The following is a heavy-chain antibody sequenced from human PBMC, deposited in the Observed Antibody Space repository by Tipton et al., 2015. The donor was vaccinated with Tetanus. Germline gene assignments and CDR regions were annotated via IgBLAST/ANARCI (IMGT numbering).Heavy chain of an antibody. V-gene: IGHV1-18*01. CDR1: GYTFTSYG. Sequence: VQLVQSGAEVKKPGASVKVSCKASGYTFTSYGISWVRQAPGQGLEWMGWISAYNGNTNYAQKLQGRVTMTPDTSTSTAYMELRSLRSDDTAVYYCARGPDYGDYLVPALSLLDDAFDIWGQGTMVTVSS. D-gene: IGHD4-17*01. J-gene: IGHJ3*02. CDR3: ARGPDYGDYLVPALSLLDDAFDI. CDR2: ISAYNGNT.